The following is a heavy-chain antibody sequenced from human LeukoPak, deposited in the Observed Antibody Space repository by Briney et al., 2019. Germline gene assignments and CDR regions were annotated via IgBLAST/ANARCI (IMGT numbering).Heavy chain of an antibody. CDR1: GFTFSSYG. J-gene: IGHJ6*02. CDR3: AKGLSWSYVVVVTASHSPMDV. Sequence: GRSLRLSCAASGFTFSSYGMHWVRQAPGKGLEWVAVISYDGSNKYYADSVKGRFTISRDNSKNTLYLQMNSLRAEDTAVYYCAKGLSWSYVVVVTASHSPMDVWGQGTTVTVSS. CDR2: ISYDGSNK. D-gene: IGHD2-21*02. V-gene: IGHV3-30*18.